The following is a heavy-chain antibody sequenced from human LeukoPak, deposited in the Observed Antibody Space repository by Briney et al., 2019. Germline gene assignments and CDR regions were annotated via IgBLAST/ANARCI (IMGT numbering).Heavy chain of an antibody. D-gene: IGHD5-12*01. J-gene: IGHJ4*02. Sequence: GGSLRLSCAASGFTFSSYSMNWVRQAPGKGLEWVSSISSSSSYIYYADSVKGRFTISRDNAKNSLYLQMNSLRAEDTAVYYCARLRRSGYDCLYYFDYWGQGTLVTVSS. CDR2: ISSSSSYI. CDR1: GFTFSSYS. CDR3: ARLRRSGYDCLYYFDY. V-gene: IGHV3-21*01.